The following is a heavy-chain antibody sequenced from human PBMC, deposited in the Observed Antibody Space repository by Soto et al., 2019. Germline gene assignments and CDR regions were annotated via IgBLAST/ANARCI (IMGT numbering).Heavy chain of an antibody. CDR2: ISYDGSNK. V-gene: IGHV3-30*18. CDR1: GFTFSSYG. Sequence: PGGSLRLSCAASGFTFSSYGMHWVRQAPGKGLEWVAVISYDGSNKYYADSVKGRFTISRDNSKNTLYLQMNSLRAEDTAVYYCAKLDNGFSSGYQGLDAFDIWGQGTMVTVSS. J-gene: IGHJ3*02. D-gene: IGHD3-22*01. CDR3: AKLDNGFSSGYQGLDAFDI.